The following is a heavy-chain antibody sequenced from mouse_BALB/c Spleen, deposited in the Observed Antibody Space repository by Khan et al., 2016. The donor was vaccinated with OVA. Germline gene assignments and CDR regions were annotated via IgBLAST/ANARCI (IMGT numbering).Heavy chain of an antibody. CDR3: ASHLTGSFAY. V-gene: IGHV5-6*01. CDR1: GFTFSSYS. CDR2: ISSGGDYT. J-gene: IGHJ3*01. D-gene: IGHD4-1*01. Sequence: EVQLVESGGDLVKPGGSLKLSCAASGFTFSSYSMSWVRQTPDKRLEWVATISSGGDYTYYPANVTGRFTISRDNAKNTLYLQMSSLKSEDTAMYYCASHLTGSFAYWGQGTLVTVSA.